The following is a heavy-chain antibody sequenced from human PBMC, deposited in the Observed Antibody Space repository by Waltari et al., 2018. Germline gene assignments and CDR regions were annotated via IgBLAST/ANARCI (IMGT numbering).Heavy chain of an antibody. D-gene: IGHD1-26*01. J-gene: IGHJ5*02. Sequence: QVQLVQSGAEVKKPGASVKVSCKASGYSFTSYYIHWVRQAPGQGLEWMGIISPRDGTTKYAQKFQGRGTVTRDTSTSTVYMGLTSLGSDDTAVFYCARSGGSNWFDPWGQGTLVTVSS. CDR1: GYSFTSYY. CDR2: ISPRDGTT. V-gene: IGHV1-46*01. CDR3: ARSGGSNWFDP.